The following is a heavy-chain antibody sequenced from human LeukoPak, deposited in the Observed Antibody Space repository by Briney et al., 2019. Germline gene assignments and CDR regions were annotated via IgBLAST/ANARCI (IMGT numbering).Heavy chain of an antibody. V-gene: IGHV1-2*02. CDR3: ARGRSSSLYYYYYYYMDV. J-gene: IGHJ6*03. D-gene: IGHD6-6*01. Sequence: ASVRVSCKASGYTFTDYYMQWLRQAPGQGLEWMGWINPNSGDTTYALKFQGRVTMTRDTSISTAYVELSRLRSDDTAVYYCARGRSSSLYYYYYYYMDVWGKGTTVTVSS. CDR2: INPNSGDT. CDR1: GYTFTDYY.